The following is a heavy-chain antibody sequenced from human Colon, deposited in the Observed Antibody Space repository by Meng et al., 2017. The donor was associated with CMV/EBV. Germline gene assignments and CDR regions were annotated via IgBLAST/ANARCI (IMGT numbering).Heavy chain of an antibody. V-gene: IGHV3-48*02. CDR2: ISSSSSAI. J-gene: IGHJ4*02. D-gene: IGHD3-16*01. Sequence: GESLKISCAASGFSFSNNHMNWVRQAPGRGLEWISYISSSSSAIEYADSVKGRFTISRDNAKSSMYLQMNSLRDEDTAVYYCARDFWDTDYTGYWGQGTLVTVSS. CDR3: ARDFWDTDYTGY. CDR1: GFSFSNNH.